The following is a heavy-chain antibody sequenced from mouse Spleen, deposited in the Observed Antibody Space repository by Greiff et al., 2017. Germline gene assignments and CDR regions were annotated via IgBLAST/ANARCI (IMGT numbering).Heavy chain of an antibody. CDR2: IDPSDSYT. V-gene: IGHV1-69*01. J-gene: IGHJ2*01. CDR1: GYTFTSYW. Sequence: QVQLQQPGAELVMPGASVKLSCKASGYTFTSYWMHWVKQRPGQGLEWIGEIDPSDSYTNYNQKFKGKATLTVDKSSSTAYMQLSSLTSEDSAVYYCARSPTTVVGPFDYWGQGTTLTVSS. CDR3: ARSPTTVVGPFDY. D-gene: IGHD1-1*01.